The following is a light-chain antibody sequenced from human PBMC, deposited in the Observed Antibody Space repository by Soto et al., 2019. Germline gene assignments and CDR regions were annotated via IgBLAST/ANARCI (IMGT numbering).Light chain of an antibody. J-gene: IGKJ1*01. CDR2: DAS. Sequence: DVQMTQSPSTLSASVGDRVTITCRASQSISSWLAWYQQKPGKAPKLLIYDASSLQSGVPSRFSGSASGTEFTLTISRLEPEDFAVYYCQQYGGTFGQGTKVDIK. CDR1: QSISSW. V-gene: IGKV1-5*01. CDR3: QQYGGT.